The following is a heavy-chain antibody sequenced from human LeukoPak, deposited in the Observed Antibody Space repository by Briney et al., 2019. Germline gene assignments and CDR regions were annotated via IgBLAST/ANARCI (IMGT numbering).Heavy chain of an antibody. Sequence: GGSLRLSCAASGFTFSSYGMHWVRQAPGKGLEWVAVIWYDGSNKYYADSVKGRFTISRDNSKNTLYLQMNSLRAEDTAVYYCAREGIVPAARDYYYYYGMDVWGKGTTVTVSS. CDR3: AREGIVPAARDYYYYYGMDV. CDR2: IWYDGSNK. V-gene: IGHV3-33*01. J-gene: IGHJ6*04. D-gene: IGHD2-2*01. CDR1: GFTFSSYG.